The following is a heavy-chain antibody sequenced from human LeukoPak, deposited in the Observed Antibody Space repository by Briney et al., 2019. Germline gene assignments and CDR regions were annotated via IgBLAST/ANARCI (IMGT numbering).Heavy chain of an antibody. CDR1: GFTFSSSC. CDR2: IYSGGNT. CDR3: ARVPRYCYESSGYYSPYFLL. J-gene: IGHJ1*01. D-gene: IGHD3-22*01. Sequence: QSGGFWRSPCAASGFTFSSSCLSWVRQAPGKGLEWVSVIYSGGNTYYADSVKGRFTISRDNSKNTLYLQMNSLRAEDTAVYYCARVPRYCYESSGYYSPYFLLWGRGTLVTVSS. V-gene: IGHV3-53*01.